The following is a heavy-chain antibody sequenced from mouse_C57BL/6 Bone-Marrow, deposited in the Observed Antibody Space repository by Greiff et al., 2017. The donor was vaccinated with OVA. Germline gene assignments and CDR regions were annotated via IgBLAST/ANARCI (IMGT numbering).Heavy chain of an antibody. CDR3: ARYLCGYFDY. D-gene: IGHD5-1*01. CDR1: GYTFTSYW. Sequence: QVQLKQPGAELVRPGSSVKLSCKASGYTFTSYWMDWVKQRPGQGLEWIGNIYPSDSETHYNQKFKDKATLTVDKSSSTAYMQLSSLTSEDSAVYYCARYLCGYFDYWGQGTTLTVSS. J-gene: IGHJ2*01. V-gene: IGHV1-61*01. CDR2: IYPSDSET.